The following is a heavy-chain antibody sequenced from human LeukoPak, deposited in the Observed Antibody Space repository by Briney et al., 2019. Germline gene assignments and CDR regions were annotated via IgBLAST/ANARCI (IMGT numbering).Heavy chain of an antibody. D-gene: IGHD2/OR15-2a*01. CDR2: IYYSGST. CDR1: GGSIISGGYY. Sequence: PSETLSLTCSVSGGSIISGGYYWSWIRQHPGKGLEWIGYIYYSGSTYYNPSLKSRVTISVDTSKNQFSLNLSSVTAADTAVYYCARDLGRNNPQYFQHWGQGTLVTVSS. V-gene: IGHV4-31*03. CDR3: ARDLGRNNPQYFQH. J-gene: IGHJ1*01.